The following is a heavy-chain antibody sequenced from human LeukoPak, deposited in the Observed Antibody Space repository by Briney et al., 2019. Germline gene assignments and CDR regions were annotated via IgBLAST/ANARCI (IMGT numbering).Heavy chain of an antibody. D-gene: IGHD3-22*01. V-gene: IGHV3-23*01. CDR3: ARSDSSGYTDY. J-gene: IGHJ4*02. Sequence: GGSLRLSCAASGFTFSSYAMSWVRQAPGKGLEWVSAISGSGCSTYYADSVKGRFTISSDNSKHTQYLELNSMRADGTAVYYCARSDSSGYTDYWDQGTLVTVSS. CDR1: GFTFSSYA. CDR2: ISGSGCST.